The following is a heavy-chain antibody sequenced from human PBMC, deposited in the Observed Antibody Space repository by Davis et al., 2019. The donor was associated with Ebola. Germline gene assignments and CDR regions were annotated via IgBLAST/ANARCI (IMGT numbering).Heavy chain of an antibody. D-gene: IGHD4-17*01. CDR2: IIPIFGTA. CDR3: ARSVTTVTLSGGPYYYYGMDV. Sequence: SVKVSCKASGGTFSSYAISWVRQAPGQGLEWMGGIIPIFGTANYAQKFQGRVTITADESTSTAYMELSSLRSEDTAVYYCARSVTTVTLSGGPYYYYGMDVWGQGTTVTVSS. CDR1: GGTFSSYA. V-gene: IGHV1-69*13. J-gene: IGHJ6*02.